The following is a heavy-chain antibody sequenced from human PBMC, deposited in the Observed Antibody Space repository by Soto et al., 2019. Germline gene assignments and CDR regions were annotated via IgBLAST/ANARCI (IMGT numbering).Heavy chain of an antibody. Sequence: GGSLRLSCAASGFTFSSYVVSWVRQAPGKGLEWVSVISGSGGSTYYADSVKGRFTISRDNSKNTLYLQMSSLRAEDTAVYYCAKSGYCSGAGCAHYYYAMDVWGQGTMVTASS. CDR2: ISGSGGST. V-gene: IGHV3-23*01. J-gene: IGHJ6*02. CDR1: GFTFSSYV. D-gene: IGHD2-15*01. CDR3: AKSGYCSGAGCAHYYYAMDV.